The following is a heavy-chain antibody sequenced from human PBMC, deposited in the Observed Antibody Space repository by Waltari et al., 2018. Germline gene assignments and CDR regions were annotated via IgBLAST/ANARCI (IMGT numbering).Heavy chain of an antibody. Sequence: QLQLQESGPGLVKPSETLSLTCTVSGGSISSSSSYYWAWIRQPPGKGREWLGNIYYCGSTYYTPSLKSRVTISVDTSKNQFSLKLNSVTAADTAVYYCARWDSYGSYYFDYWGQGTLVTVSS. J-gene: IGHJ4*02. D-gene: IGHD3-10*01. V-gene: IGHV4-39*01. CDR3: ARWDSYGSYYFDY. CDR2: IYYCGST. CDR1: GGSISSSSSYY.